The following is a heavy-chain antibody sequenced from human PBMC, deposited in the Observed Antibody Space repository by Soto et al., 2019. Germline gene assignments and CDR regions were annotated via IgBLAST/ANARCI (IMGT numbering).Heavy chain of an antibody. CDR2: IWYNGSDN. D-gene: IGHD4-17*01. Sequence: GGSLRLSCAASGLTFSSYGMHWVRQSPGKGLEWVAVIWYNGSDNKYADSVKGRFTISRDDSEKTLYLQMNSLRAEDTAVYYCAKDYGDWTGLYYYGMDVWGQGTTVTVSS. J-gene: IGHJ6*02. CDR3: AKDYGDWTGLYYYGMDV. V-gene: IGHV3-33*06. CDR1: GLTFSSYG.